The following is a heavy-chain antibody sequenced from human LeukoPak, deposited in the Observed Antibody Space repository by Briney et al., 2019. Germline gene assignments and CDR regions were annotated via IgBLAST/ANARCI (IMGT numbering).Heavy chain of an antibody. CDR1: GYTFTGYY. Sequence: ASVKVSCKASGYTFTGYYMHWVRQAPGQGLEWMGWISAYNGNTNYAQKLQGRVTMTTDTSTSTAYMELRSLRSDDTAVYYCARDGLLYYYDSSGYEDYWGQGTLVTVSS. CDR3: ARDGLLYYYDSSGYEDY. CDR2: ISAYNGNT. V-gene: IGHV1-18*04. J-gene: IGHJ4*02. D-gene: IGHD3-22*01.